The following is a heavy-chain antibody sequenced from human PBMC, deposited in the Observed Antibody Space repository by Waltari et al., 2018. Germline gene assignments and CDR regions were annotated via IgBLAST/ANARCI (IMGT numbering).Heavy chain of an antibody. Sequence: QVQLQESGPGLVKPSETLSLTCAVSGYSISSGYYWGWIRQPPGKGLEWIGSIYHRGSTYYNPSLKSRGTITVDTSKNQFALKLSSVTAADTAVYYCARGGRRGYDFWSGYYGWFDPWGQGTLVTVSS. CDR2: IYHRGST. CDR3: ARGGRRGYDFWSGYYGWFDP. V-gene: IGHV4-38-2*01. D-gene: IGHD3-3*01. J-gene: IGHJ5*02. CDR1: GYSISSGYY.